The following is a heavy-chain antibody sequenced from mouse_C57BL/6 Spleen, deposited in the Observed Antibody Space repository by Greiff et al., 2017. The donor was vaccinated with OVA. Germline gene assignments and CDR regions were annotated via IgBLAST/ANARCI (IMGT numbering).Heavy chain of an antibody. J-gene: IGHJ4*01. Sequence: VQLQQPGAELVQPGASVKMSCKASGYTFTSYWITWVKQRPGQGLEWIGDIYPGSGSTNYTEKFQSKATLTVDTSSSTANRQRSSLTDEDSAVYYGARRIPGDGNYGGSMDYWGQGTSVTVSS. CDR3: ARRIPGDGNYGGSMDY. D-gene: IGHD2-1*01. CDR2: IYPGSGST. CDR1: GYTFTSYW. V-gene: IGHV1-55*01.